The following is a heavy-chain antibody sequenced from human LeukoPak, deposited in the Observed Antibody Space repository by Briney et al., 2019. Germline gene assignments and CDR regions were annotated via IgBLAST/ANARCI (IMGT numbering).Heavy chain of an antibody. Sequence: GGSLRPSCAASGFTFDGYAMHWVRQAPGKGLEWVSGISWNSGSIGYADSVKGRFTISRDNAKNSLYLQMNSLRAEDTALYYCAKSSGPTNWFDPWGQGTLVTVSS. J-gene: IGHJ5*02. CDR2: ISWNSGSI. D-gene: IGHD6-19*01. V-gene: IGHV3-9*01. CDR1: GFTFDGYA. CDR3: AKSSGPTNWFDP.